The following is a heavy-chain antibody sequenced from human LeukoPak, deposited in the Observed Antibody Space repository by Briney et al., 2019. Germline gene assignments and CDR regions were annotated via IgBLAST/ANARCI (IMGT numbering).Heavy chain of an antibody. CDR3: VRYSLWLVRGYHHYGMDL. D-gene: IGHD6-19*01. V-gene: IGHV3-48*04. Sequence: GGSPRLSCAASGFTFSSSWMHWVRQAPGKGLEWVSYISSSGRTIDYADSVKGRLTVSRENAKSSMYLQMNSLRAEDTAIYYCVRYSLWLVRGYHHYGMDLWGQGTTVTVSS. CDR2: ISSSGRTI. CDR1: GFTFSSSW. J-gene: IGHJ6*02.